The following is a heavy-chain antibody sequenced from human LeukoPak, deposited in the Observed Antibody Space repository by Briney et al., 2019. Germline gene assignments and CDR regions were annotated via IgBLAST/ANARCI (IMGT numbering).Heavy chain of an antibody. V-gene: IGHV3-23*01. D-gene: IGHD3-3*01. CDR2: ISGSGGST. Sequence: PGGSLRLSCAASGFTFSSYAMSWVRQAPGEGLEWVSAISGSGGSTYYADSVKGRFTISRDNSKNTLYLQMNSLRAEDTAVYYCAATVWSIFGVVTQYYFDYWGQGTLVTVSS. CDR1: GFTFSSYA. CDR3: AATVWSIFGVVTQYYFDY. J-gene: IGHJ4*02.